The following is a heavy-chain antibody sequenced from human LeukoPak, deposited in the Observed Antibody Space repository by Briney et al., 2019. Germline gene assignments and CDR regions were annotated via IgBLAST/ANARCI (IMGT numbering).Heavy chain of an antibody. CDR2: IYTSGST. V-gene: IGHV4-61*02. CDR1: AGSISSGSYY. D-gene: IGHD2-15*01. J-gene: IGHJ5*02. CDR3: ARALSERTP. Sequence: SQTLSLTCTVSAGSISSGSYYWSWIRQPAGKGLEWIGRIYTSGSTNYNPSLKSRVTISVDTSKNQFSLKLSSVTAADTAVYYCARALSERTPWGQGTLVTVSS.